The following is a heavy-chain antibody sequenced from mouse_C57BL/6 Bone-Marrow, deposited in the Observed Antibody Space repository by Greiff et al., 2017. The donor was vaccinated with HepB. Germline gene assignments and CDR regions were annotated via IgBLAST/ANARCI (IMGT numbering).Heavy chain of an antibody. V-gene: IGHV1-64*01. D-gene: IGHD1-1*01. J-gene: IGHJ3*01. CDR3: AREDYYGSSYSPFAY. CDR1: GYTFTSYW. Sequence: VQLQQPGAELVKPGASVKLSCKASGYTFTSYWMHWVKQRPRQGLEWIGMIHPNSGSTNYNEKFKSKATLTVDKSSSTAYMQLSSLTSEDSAVYYCAREDYYGSSYSPFAYWGQGTLVTVSA. CDR2: IHPNSGST.